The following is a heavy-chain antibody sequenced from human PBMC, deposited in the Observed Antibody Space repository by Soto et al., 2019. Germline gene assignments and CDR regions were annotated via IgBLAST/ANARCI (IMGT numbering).Heavy chain of an antibody. Sequence: EVQLVESGGGLVQPGGSLRLSCAASGFTFNSYWIHWVRQAPGKGLVWVSRINSDGSSTSYADSVKGRFTISRDNAKNTLYLQMNSLRAEDTAVYYCSSSLLTPFDYWGQGTLVTVSS. CDR1: GFTFNSYW. CDR3: SSSLLTPFDY. V-gene: IGHV3-74*01. J-gene: IGHJ4*02. D-gene: IGHD7-27*01. CDR2: INSDGSST.